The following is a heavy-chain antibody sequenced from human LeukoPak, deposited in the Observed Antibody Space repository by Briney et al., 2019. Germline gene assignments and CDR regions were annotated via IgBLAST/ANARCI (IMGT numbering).Heavy chain of an antibody. CDR3: ATSYVVANWFDP. CDR2: FDPEDGET. Sequence: ASVKVSCKVSGYTLTELSMHWVRQAPGKGLEWMGGFDPEDGETIYAQKFQGRVTMTEDTSTDTAYMELSSLRSEDTAVYYCATSYVVANWFDPWGQGTLVTVSS. V-gene: IGHV1-24*01. CDR1: GYTLTELS. J-gene: IGHJ5*02. D-gene: IGHD3-16*01.